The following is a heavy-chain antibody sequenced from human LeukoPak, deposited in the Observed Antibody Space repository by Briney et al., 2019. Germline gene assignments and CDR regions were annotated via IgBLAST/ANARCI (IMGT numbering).Heavy chain of an antibody. J-gene: IGHJ4*02. CDR3: ARITVTTGNFDY. V-gene: IGHV3-23*01. Sequence: GGSLRLSCAASGFTFSSYAMSWVRQAPGKGLEWVSAISGSGGSTYYADSVKGRFTISRDNAKNSLYLQMNSLRAEDTAVYYCARITVTTGNFDYWGQGTLVTVSS. CDR1: GFTFSSYA. D-gene: IGHD4-11*01. CDR2: ISGSGGST.